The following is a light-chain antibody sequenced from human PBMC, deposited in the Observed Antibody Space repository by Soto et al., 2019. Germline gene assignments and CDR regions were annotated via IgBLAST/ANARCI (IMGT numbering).Light chain of an antibody. CDR3: QHLNSFPHIP. Sequence: DIPLTQSPSFLSASVGETVIITCRASHEIFSSLAWYQQKAGKAPKLLIHSASTLNSGVPSRFTGSGSGTEFTLTISGLQPDDFATYHCQHLNSFPHIPFGQGTRLDVK. V-gene: IGKV1-9*01. CDR2: SAS. J-gene: IGKJ5*01. CDR1: HEIFSS.